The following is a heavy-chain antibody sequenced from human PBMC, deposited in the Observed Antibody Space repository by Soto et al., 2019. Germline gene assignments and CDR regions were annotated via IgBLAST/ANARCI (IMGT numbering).Heavy chain of an antibody. J-gene: IGHJ4*02. CDR2: TSSDGTIQ. D-gene: IGHD3-10*01. CDR1: GFTFSDYA. CDR3: GRDPFGGAPDYLDL. V-gene: IGHV3-30*01. Sequence: QVQLVESGGGVVQPGRSLRLSCAASGFTFSDYAMHWVRQAPGKGLEWVGVTSSDGTIQYYADSLKGRVSISRDNSKNTLNLEMFTVSAEDAALYYCGRDPFGGAPDYLDLWGQGTLVAVSS.